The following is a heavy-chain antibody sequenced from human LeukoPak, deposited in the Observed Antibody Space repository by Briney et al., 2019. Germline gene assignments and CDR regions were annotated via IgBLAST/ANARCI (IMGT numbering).Heavy chain of an antibody. CDR3: AKDTHYGDFHYFDY. Sequence: PGGSLRLSCAASGFTFSSAAMTWVRQAPGKGLEWVSTITGSDDGTYYADSVKGRFTISRDYSKNTLYLQMNSLRAEDTAVYYCAKDTHYGDFHYFDYWGQGTLVTVSS. J-gene: IGHJ4*02. CDR1: GFTFSSAA. D-gene: IGHD4-17*01. V-gene: IGHV3-23*01. CDR2: ITGSDDGT.